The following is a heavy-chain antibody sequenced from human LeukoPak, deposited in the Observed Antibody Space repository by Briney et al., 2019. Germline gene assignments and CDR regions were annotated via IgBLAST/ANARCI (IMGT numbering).Heavy chain of an antibody. CDR1: EFTFSSYA. D-gene: IGHD4-17*01. Sequence: GRSLRLSCAASEFTFSSYAMHWVRQAPGKGLEWVAVMSSDGSKKYYADSVKGRFTISRDNSKNTLYLQMNSLRAEDTAVYYCAKKFTGTTVISGDYFDYWGQGTLVTVSS. V-gene: IGHV3-30-3*02. CDR2: MSSDGSKK. CDR3: AKKFTGTTVISGDYFDY. J-gene: IGHJ4*02.